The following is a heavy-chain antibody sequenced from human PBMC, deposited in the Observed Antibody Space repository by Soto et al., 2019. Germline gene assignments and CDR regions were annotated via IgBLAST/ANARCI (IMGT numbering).Heavy chain of an antibody. J-gene: IGHJ6*02. CDR1: GGSFSGYY. CDR3: AKFKNSYYYGLDV. CDR2: INQSGGT. V-gene: IGHV4-34*01. Sequence: QVQLQQWGAGLLKPSETLSLTCGVYGGSFSGYYWSWVRQPPGKGLEWIGAINQSGGTNYNPSLKSRVTISVDTSKNQFSLSLSSVTAADTAIYCCAKFKNSYYYGLDVWGPGTAVTVSS.